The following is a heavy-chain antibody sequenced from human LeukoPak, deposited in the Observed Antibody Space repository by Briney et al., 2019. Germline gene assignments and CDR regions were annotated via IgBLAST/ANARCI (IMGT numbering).Heavy chain of an antibody. CDR2: IRYDGSNK. D-gene: IGHD3-10*01. CDR3: AKVGPSMVRGVRTLGPTDY. J-gene: IGHJ4*02. V-gene: IGHV3-30*02. Sequence: GGSLKLSCAASGFTFSSYAMSWVRQAPGKGLEWVAFIRYDGSNKYYADSVKGRFTISRDNSRNTLYLQMNSLRAEDTAVYYCAKVGPSMVRGVRTLGPTDYWGQGTLVTVSS. CDR1: GFTFSSYA.